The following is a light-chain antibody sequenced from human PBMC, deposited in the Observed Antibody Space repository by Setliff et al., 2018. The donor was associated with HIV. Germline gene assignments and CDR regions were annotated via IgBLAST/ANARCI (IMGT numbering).Light chain of an antibody. V-gene: IGLV2-14*03. CDR3: CSYLSTNNYV. CDR2: DVT. CDR1: SSDVGSRYNY. Sequence: QSALAQPASVSGSPGQSITISCTGTSSDVGSRYNYASWYQQHPGKAPKLIIFDVTYRPSGVSDRFSGSKSGNTASLTISGLQAEDEADYYCCSYLSTNNYVFGSGTKV. J-gene: IGLJ1*01.